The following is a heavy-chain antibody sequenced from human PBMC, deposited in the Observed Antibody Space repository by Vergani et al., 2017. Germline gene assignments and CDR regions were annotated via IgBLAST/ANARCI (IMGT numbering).Heavy chain of an antibody. D-gene: IGHD5-12*01. Sequence: EVQLLESGGGLVQPGGSLRLSCAASGFTFSSYAMSWVRQAPGKGLEWVSVIYSGGRSTYYADSVKGRFTISRDNSKNTVYLQMNSLRSEDTAVYYCAKQLGTSWGDSGYEGGFEIWGQGTMVAVSS. CDR1: GFTFSSYA. CDR3: AKQLGTSWGDSGYEGGFEI. V-gene: IGHV3-23*03. J-gene: IGHJ3*02. CDR2: IYSGGRST.